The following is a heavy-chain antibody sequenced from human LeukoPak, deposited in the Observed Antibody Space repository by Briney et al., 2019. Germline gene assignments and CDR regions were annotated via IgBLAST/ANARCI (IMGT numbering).Heavy chain of an antibody. Sequence: GGSLRPSCAASGFTFSSSALSWVRQAPGQGLEWVSAVSGSGDRTDYADSVKGRFTISRDNSKDTLFLQMSSLRAEDTAVYFCATGPPFDNWGQGTLVTVST. CDR2: VSGSGDRT. V-gene: IGHV3-23*01. CDR3: ATGPPFDN. J-gene: IGHJ4*02. CDR1: GFTFSSSA.